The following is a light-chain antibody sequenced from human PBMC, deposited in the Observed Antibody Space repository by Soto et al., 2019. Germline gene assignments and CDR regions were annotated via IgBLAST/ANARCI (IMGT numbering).Light chain of an antibody. CDR1: QSVSSY. J-gene: IGKJ4*01. Sequence: ELVLPQSPGTLSLSPGEGATLSCRASQSVSSYLGWYQQKLGQAPRLLIYGASSRATGIPDRLSGSGSGTDFTLTISRLETEDFAVYYCQQYGSSRGTFGGGTKVDIK. CDR2: GAS. V-gene: IGKV3-20*01. CDR3: QQYGSSRGT.